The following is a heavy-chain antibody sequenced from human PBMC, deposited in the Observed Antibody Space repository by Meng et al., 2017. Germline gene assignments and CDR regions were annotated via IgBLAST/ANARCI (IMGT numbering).Heavy chain of an antibody. CDR1: GGSISSYY. J-gene: IGHJ4*02. CDR2: IYTSGST. Sequence: SETLSLTCTVSGGSISSYYWSWIRQPAGKGLEWIGRIYTSGSTNYNPSLKSRVTMSVDTSKNQFSLKLSSVTAADTAVYYCAREEPSYYDSSGYYTASYFGYWGQGTLVTVSS. CDR3: AREEPSYYDSSGYYTASYFGY. D-gene: IGHD3-22*01. V-gene: IGHV4-4*07.